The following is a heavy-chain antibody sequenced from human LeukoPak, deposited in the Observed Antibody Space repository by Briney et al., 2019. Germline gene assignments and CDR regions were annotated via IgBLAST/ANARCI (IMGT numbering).Heavy chain of an antibody. CDR3: ARHVTRTLYYFDY. Sequence: GESLKISCKTSGYSFTSYWIAWVRQMPGKGLEWMGIIYPGDSDTRYSPSFQGQVTISADKSISTAYLQWSSLKASDTAMYYCARHVTRTLYYFDYWGQGTLVTVSS. J-gene: IGHJ4*02. D-gene: IGHD4-4*01. CDR2: IYPGDSDT. CDR1: GYSFTSYW. V-gene: IGHV5-51*01.